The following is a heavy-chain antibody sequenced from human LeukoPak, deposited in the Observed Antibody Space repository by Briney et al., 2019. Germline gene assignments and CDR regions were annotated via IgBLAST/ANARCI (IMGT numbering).Heavy chain of an antibody. CDR3: AKTVGSGWYGDFDY. CDR1: GSTFSSYA. V-gene: IGHV3-23*01. J-gene: IGHJ4*02. CDR2: ISGSGGST. Sequence: GGSLRLSCAASGSTFSSYAMSWVRQAPGKGLEWVSAISGSGGSTYYADSVKGRFTISRDNSKNTLYLQMNGLRAEDTAVYYCAKTVGSGWYGDFDYWGQGTLVTVSS. D-gene: IGHD6-19*01.